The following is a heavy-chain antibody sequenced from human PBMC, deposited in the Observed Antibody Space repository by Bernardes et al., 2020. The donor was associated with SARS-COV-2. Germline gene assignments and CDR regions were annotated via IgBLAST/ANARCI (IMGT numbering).Heavy chain of an antibody. CDR3: AGDEFVRAAAEVNYYYYYGMDV. J-gene: IGHJ6*02. D-gene: IGHD6-13*01. CDR2: IYYSGST. CDR1: GGSISSGGYY. V-gene: IGHV4-31*03. Sequence: SETLSLTCTVSGGSISSGGYYWSWIRQHPGKGLEWIGYIYYSGSTYYNPSLKSRVTISVDTSKNQFSLKLSSVTAADTAGYYCAGDEFVRAAAEVNYYYYYGMDVWGQGTTVTVSS.